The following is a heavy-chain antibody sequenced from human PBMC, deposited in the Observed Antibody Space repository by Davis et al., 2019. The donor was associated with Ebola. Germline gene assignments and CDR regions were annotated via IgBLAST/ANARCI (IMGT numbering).Heavy chain of an antibody. CDR2: IYYSGST. CDR3: AREAYYYDSSGYHRGGFGY. Sequence: SETLSLTCTVSGGSVSSGYYYWSWVRQPPGKGLEWIGYIYYSGSTKNSPSLKSRVTISVDTSKNQFSLKLSSVTAADTAVYYCAREAYYYDSSGYHRGGFGYWGQGTLVTVSS. V-gene: IGHV4-61*01. CDR1: GGSVSSGYYY. J-gene: IGHJ4*02. D-gene: IGHD3-22*01.